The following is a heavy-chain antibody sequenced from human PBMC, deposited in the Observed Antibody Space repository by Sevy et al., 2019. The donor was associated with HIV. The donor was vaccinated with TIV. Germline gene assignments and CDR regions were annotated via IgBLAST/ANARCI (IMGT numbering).Heavy chain of an antibody. CDR2: ISGSGGST. V-gene: IGHV3-23*01. CDR3: AKSPPYGSGSYPNWFDP. Sequence: GGSLRLSCAASGFTFSSYAMSWVRQAPGKGLEWVSAISGSGGSTYYAHSVKGRFTISRDNSKNTLYLQMNSLRAEDTAVYYCAKSPPYGSGSYPNWFDPWGQGTLVTVSS. D-gene: IGHD3-10*01. CDR1: GFTFSSYA. J-gene: IGHJ5*02.